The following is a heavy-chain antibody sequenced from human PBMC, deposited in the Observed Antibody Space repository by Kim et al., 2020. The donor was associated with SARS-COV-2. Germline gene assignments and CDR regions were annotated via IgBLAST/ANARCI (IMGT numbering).Heavy chain of an antibody. CDR2: INHSGST. D-gene: IGHD4-17*01. Sequence: SETLSLTCAVYGGSFSGYYWSWICQPPGKGLEWIGEINHSGSTNYNQYPKSRVTISVDTSTNQFSLTLSLVTAADTAVSYCSRPPYGVFDYWGLGTLGT. J-gene: IGHJ4*02. V-gene: IGHV4-34*01. CDR3: SRPPYGVFDY. CDR1: GGSFSGYY.